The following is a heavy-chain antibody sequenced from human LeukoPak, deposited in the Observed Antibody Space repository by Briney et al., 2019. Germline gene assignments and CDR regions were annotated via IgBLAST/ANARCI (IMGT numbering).Heavy chain of an antibody. CDR3: ARDRAGVHSFDY. CDR1: GFTFSSYS. D-gene: IGHD1-1*01. V-gene: IGHV3-48*01. Sequence: GGSLRLSCAASGFTFSSYSMNWVRQAPGKGLEWVSYISSSSSTIYYADSVKGRFTISRDNAKNSLYLQMNNLRAEDTAVYYCARDRAGVHSFDYWGHGTLVTVS. J-gene: IGHJ4*01. CDR2: ISSSSSTI.